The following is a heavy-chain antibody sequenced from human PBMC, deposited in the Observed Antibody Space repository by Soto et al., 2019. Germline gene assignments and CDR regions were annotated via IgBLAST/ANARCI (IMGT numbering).Heavy chain of an antibody. D-gene: IGHD3-10*01. Sequence: QVQLQGSGPGLVKPSETLSLTCTVSGDSISPYYWSWIRQTPGKGLEWIGYVFSRGGTRYNPSLHSLVTMSVDTSMNQFSLNLASVTAADTAVYYCARDSPTDGSGPYWGQGILVIVSS. J-gene: IGHJ4*02. V-gene: IGHV4-4*08. CDR3: ARDSPTDGSGPY. CDR1: GDSISPYY. CDR2: VFSRGGT.